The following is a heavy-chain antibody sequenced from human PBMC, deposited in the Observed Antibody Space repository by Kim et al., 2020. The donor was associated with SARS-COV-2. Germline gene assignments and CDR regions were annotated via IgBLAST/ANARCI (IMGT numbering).Heavy chain of an antibody. CDR1: GYTFTTYA. CDR2: INTGNGDT. CDR3: ARKRASSGWFIDY. D-gene: IGHD6-19*01. V-gene: IGHV1-3*04. Sequence: ASVKVSCKASGYTFTTYAMHWVRQAPGQRLEWMGWINTGNGDTKYSQKFQGRVTITRDTSASTAYMELSSLRSEDTAVYYCARKRASSGWFIDYWGQGTLVTVSS. J-gene: IGHJ4*02.